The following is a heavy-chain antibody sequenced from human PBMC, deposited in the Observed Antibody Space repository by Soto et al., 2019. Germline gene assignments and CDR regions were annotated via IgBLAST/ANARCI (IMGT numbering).Heavy chain of an antibody. J-gene: IGHJ4*02. V-gene: IGHV3-11*06. CDR2: ISSGSSYT. CDR1: GFTFSDYY. Sequence: QVQLVESGGGLVKPGGSLKLSCTASGFTFSDYYMGWIRQAPGKGLEWVSYISSGSSYTNYADSVEGRFTIFRDNAKNSLYLQMNSLRAEDTAVYYCARSTPRRYSAGYHFDYWGQGTLVTVSS. D-gene: IGHD1-26*01. CDR3: ARSTPRRYSAGYHFDY.